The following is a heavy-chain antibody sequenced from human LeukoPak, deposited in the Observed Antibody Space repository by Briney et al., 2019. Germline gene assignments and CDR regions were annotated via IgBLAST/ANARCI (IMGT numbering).Heavy chain of an antibody. Sequence: ASVKVSCKASGYTFTSYGISWVRQAPGQGLEWMGWISAYNGNTNYAQKLQGRATMTTDTSTSTAYMELGSLRSDDTAVYYCAKTIKQWLVQVGAFDIWGQGTMVTVSS. CDR3: AKTIKQWLVQVGAFDI. V-gene: IGHV1-18*01. J-gene: IGHJ3*02. CDR2: ISAYNGNT. CDR1: GYTFTSYG. D-gene: IGHD6-19*01.